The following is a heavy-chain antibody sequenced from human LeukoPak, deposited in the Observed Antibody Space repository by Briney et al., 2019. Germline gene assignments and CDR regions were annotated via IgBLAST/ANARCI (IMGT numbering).Heavy chain of an antibody. D-gene: IGHD1-26*01. V-gene: IGHV4-39*01. CDR1: GGSISSSSYY. CDR2: IYYSGST. CDR3: ARTAEELFDY. J-gene: IGHJ4*02. Sequence: PSETLSLTCTVSGGSISSSSYYWGWIRQPPGKGLQWIGSIYYSGSTYYNPSLKSRVTISVDTSKNQFSLKLSSVTAADTAVYYCARTAEELFDYWGQGTLVTVSS.